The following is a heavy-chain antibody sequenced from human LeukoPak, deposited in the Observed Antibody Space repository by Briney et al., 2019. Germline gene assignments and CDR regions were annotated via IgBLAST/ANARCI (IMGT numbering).Heavy chain of an antibody. J-gene: IGHJ6*03. V-gene: IGHV3-30*02. D-gene: IGHD3-10*01. Sequence: GGSLRLSCAASGFTFSTYGMHWVRQAPGKGLEWVAFIRYDGSNKYYADSVKGRFTISRDNSKNTLYLQMNSLRAEDTAVYYCAKDLGELLFGYYMDVWGKGTTVTISS. CDR2: IRYDGSNK. CDR3: AKDLGELLFGYYMDV. CDR1: GFTFSTYG.